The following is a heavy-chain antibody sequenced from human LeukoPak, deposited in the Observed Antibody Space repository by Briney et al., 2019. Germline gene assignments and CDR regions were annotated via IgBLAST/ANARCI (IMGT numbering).Heavy chain of an antibody. D-gene: IGHD3-10*01. CDR3: ATRELMVRGVIKSY. V-gene: IGHV1-18*01. CDR1: GYTFTSYG. CDR2: ISAYNGNT. Sequence: ASVKVSCKASGYTFTSYGISWVRQAPGQGLEWMGWISAYNGNTNYAQKLQGRVTMTTDTSTSTAYMELRSLRSDDTAVYYCATRELMVRGVIKSYWGQGTLVTVSS. J-gene: IGHJ4*02.